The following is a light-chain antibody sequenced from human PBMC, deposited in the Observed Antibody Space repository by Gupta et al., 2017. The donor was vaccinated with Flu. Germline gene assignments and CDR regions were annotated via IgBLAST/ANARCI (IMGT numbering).Light chain of an antibody. CDR3: SSYAGSSTFWV. Sequence: INTSCTGTTSDIGTYNLVSWFHQFPGKAPHLILFEVTKRPSGVAPRFSGTKSGNTASLTITGLQAEDEAFYYCSSYAGSSTFWVFGGGTKLTVL. CDR2: EVT. CDR1: TSDIGTYNL. V-gene: IGLV2-23*02. J-gene: IGLJ3*02.